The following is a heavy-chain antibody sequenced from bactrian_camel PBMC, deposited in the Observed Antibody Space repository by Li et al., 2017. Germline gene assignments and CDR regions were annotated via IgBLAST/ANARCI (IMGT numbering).Heavy chain of an antibody. V-gene: IGHV3S53*01. CDR3: AAFLRRGTYGIGGATDFRD. D-gene: IGHD7*01. CDR2: VDSNGVT. CDR1: ESTYRSIC. Sequence: VQLVESGGGSVQAGGSLTLSCAASESTYRSICMAWFRQAPGSQRETVATVDSNGVTKVAASVKGRFTLSQPNAKTTFLLRMNSLKPEDSGLYYCAAFLRRGTYGIGGATDFRDWGQGTQVTVS. J-gene: IGHJ6*01.